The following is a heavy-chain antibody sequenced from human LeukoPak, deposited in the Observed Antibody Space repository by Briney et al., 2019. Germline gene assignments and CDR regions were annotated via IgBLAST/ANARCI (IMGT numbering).Heavy chain of an antibody. D-gene: IGHD5-24*01. Sequence: PGGSLRLSCAASGLTVSNNYMTWVRQAPGKGLEWVSGLYSGGNTYYADSVKGRFTISRDNSKNTLYLQMNSLRAGDTAVYYCAKSGYNRFDYWGQGTLVTVSS. CDR3: AKSGYNRFDY. V-gene: IGHV3-66*01. CDR1: GLTVSNNY. J-gene: IGHJ4*02. CDR2: LYSGGNT.